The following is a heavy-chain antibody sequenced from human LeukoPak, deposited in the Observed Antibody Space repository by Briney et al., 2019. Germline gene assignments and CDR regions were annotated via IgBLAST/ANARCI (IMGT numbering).Heavy chain of an antibody. CDR2: IRYDGSNK. Sequence: GGSLRLYCAASGFTFSSYGMHWVRQAPGKGLEWVTFIRYDGSNKYFADSVKGRFTISRDNSKNTLFLQMNSLRAEDSAVYYCANQCGGGCSGDHWGQGTLVTVSS. V-gene: IGHV3-30*02. CDR1: GFTFSSYG. CDR3: ANQCGGGCSGDH. D-gene: IGHD2-21*02. J-gene: IGHJ4*02.